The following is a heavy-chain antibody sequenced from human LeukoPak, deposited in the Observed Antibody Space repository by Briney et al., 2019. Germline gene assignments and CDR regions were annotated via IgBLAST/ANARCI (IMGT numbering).Heavy chain of an antibody. J-gene: IGHJ6*02. CDR3: ARGLRFLDPGVMDV. CDR2: IYSGGST. CDR1: GFTVSGNY. V-gene: IGHV3-66*01. Sequence: GGSLRLSCAASGFTVSGNYMSWVRQAPGKGLEWVSVIYSGGSTYYADSVKGRFTISRDNSKNTLYLQMNSLRAEDTAVYYCARGLRFLDPGVMDVWGQGTTVTVSS. D-gene: IGHD3-3*01.